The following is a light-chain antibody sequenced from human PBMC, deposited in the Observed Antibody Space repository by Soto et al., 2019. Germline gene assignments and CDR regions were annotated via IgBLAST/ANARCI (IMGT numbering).Light chain of an antibody. CDR2: DSN. J-gene: IGLJ1*01. V-gene: IGLV1-40*01. Sequence: QSVLTQPPSVSGAPGQRVTISCTGSSSNIGAGRDVHWYRQLPGAAPKFLISDSNHRPSGVPDRFSVSKSGASASLAITGLRAEDEGDYFCQSYGTSLSGLYVFGPGTKLTVL. CDR1: SSNIGAGRD. CDR3: QSYGTSLSGLYV.